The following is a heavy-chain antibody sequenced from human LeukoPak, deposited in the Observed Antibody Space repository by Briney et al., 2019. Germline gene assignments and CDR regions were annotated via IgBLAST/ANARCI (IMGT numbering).Heavy chain of an antibody. CDR2: INHSGST. CDR3: ARRDADFYGMDV. J-gene: IGHJ6*02. D-gene: IGHD2-21*01. Sequence: SETPSLTCAVYGGSFSGYYWSWIRQPPGKGLEWIGEINHSGSTNYNPSLKSRVTISVDTSKNQFSLKLSSVTAADTAVYYCARRDADFYGMDVWGQGTTVTVSS. V-gene: IGHV4-34*01. CDR1: GGSFSGYY.